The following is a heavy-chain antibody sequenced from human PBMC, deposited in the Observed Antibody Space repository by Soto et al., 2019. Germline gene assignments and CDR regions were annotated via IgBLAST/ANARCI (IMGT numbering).Heavy chain of an antibody. CDR3: AKDPPPTPPSIVATLWFDP. Sequence: GGSLRLSCAASGFTFSSYAMSWVRQAPGKGLEWVSAISGSGGSTYYADSVKGRFTISRDNSKNTLYLQMNSLRAEDTAVYYCAKDPPPTPPSIVATLWFDPWGQGTLVTVSS. CDR2: ISGSGGST. J-gene: IGHJ5*02. V-gene: IGHV3-23*01. D-gene: IGHD5-12*01. CDR1: GFTFSSYA.